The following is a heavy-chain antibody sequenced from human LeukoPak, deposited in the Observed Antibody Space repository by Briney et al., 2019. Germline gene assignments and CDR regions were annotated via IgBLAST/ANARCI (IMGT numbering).Heavy chain of an antibody. J-gene: IGHJ5*02. D-gene: IGHD6-19*01. V-gene: IGHV5-51*01. Sequence: GDSLKLSCEGSGYSFSNYWIAWVRQMPGKGLEWMGMIYPGGSKTKYSPSFQGQVTISADKSISTAYLQWSSLKASDTAMYYCARHGSQWLENWFDPWGQGTLVTVSS. CDR2: IYPGGSKT. CDR3: ARHGSQWLENWFDP. CDR1: GYSFSNYW.